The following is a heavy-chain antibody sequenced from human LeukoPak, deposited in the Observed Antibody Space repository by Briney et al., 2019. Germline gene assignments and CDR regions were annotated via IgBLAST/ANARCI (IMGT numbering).Heavy chain of an antibody. CDR2: MNPNSGNT. CDR3: AREAKRGVEVKALDI. Sequence: GASVKVSCKASGYTFTSYDINWVRQATGQGLEWMGWMNPNSGNTGHVQKFQGRVTMTRDTSIGTAYMELSSLTSEDTAVYYCAREAKRGVEVKALDIWGQGTMVTVSS. J-gene: IGHJ3*02. D-gene: IGHD1-1*01. CDR1: GYTFTSYD. V-gene: IGHV1-8*01.